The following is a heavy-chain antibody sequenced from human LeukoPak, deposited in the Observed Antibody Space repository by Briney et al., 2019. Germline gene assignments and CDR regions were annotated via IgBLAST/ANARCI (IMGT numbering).Heavy chain of an antibody. CDR1: GYTFTSYY. CDR2: INPNSGGT. D-gene: IGHD3-10*01. Sequence: GASVKVSCKASGYTFTSYYMHWVRQAPGQGLEWMGWINPNSGGTNYAQKFQGRVTMTRDTSISTAYMELSRLRSDDTAVYYCARDRAITMVRGVILGEGWFDPWGQGTLVTVSS. V-gene: IGHV1-2*02. J-gene: IGHJ5*02. CDR3: ARDRAITMVRGVILGEGWFDP.